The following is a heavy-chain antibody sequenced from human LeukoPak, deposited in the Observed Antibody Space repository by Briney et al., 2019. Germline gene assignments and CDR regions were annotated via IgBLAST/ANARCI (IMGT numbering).Heavy chain of an antibody. J-gene: IGHJ4*02. CDR3: AKGGWGTVLDY. V-gene: IGHV3-23*01. D-gene: IGHD3-16*01. Sequence: GGSLRLSCAASGFTVSSNYMSWVRQAPGKGLEWVSTISGSGDNTYYSDSVKGRFTISRDNSENTLFLQLNGLRADDTAVYYCAKGGWGTVLDYWGQGTLVTVSS. CDR2: ISGSGDNT. CDR1: GFTVSSNY.